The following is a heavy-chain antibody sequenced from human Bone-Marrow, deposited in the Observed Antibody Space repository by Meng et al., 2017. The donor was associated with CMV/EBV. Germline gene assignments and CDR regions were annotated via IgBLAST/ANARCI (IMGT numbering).Heavy chain of an antibody. V-gene: IGHV3-48*03. Sequence: GESLKISCTASGFTFGDYAMSWVRQAPGKGLEWVSYISSSGSTIYYADSVKGRVTISVDTSKNQFSLKLSSVTAADTAVYYCARHSYYYDSSGYYYYYFDYWGQGTLVTVSS. CDR2: ISSSGSTI. CDR3: ARHSYYYDSSGYYYYYFDY. D-gene: IGHD3-22*01. J-gene: IGHJ4*02. CDR1: GFTFGDYA.